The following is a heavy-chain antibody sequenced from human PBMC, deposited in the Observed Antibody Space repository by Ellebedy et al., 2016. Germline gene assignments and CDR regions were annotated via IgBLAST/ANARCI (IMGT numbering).Heavy chain of an antibody. V-gene: IGHV3-21*01. J-gene: IGHJ6*04. CDR2: ISSSSSYI. D-gene: IGHD2-21*01. CDR3: AREGLWWFSMDV. Sequence: GGSLRLXXAASGFTFSSYSMNWVRQAPGKGLEWVSSISSSSSYIYYADSVKGRFTISRDNAKNSLYLQMNSLRAEDTAVYYCAREGLWWFSMDVWGKGTTVTVSS. CDR1: GFTFSSYS.